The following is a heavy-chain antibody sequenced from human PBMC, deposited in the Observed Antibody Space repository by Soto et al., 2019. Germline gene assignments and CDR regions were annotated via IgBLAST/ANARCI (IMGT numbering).Heavy chain of an antibody. CDR2: IYYSGST. CDR1: GGSISSYY. V-gene: IGHV4-59*01. D-gene: IGHD6-13*01. J-gene: IGHJ6*03. Sequence: LETLSLTCTVSGGSISSYYWSWIRQPPGKGLEWIGYIYYSGSTNYNPSLKSRVTISVDTSRNRFSLNLTSATAADTAVYYCARKGAAASYAHYYMDVWGRGTAVTVSS. CDR3: ARKGAAASYAHYYMDV.